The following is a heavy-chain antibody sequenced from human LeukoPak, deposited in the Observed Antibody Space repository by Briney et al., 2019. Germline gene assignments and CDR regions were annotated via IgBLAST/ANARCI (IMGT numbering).Heavy chain of an antibody. CDR2: IKQDGSEK. CDR3: ASTPKYYDSSGYYYPGAFDI. J-gene: IGHJ3*02. V-gene: IGHV3-7*01. Sequence: GRSLRLSCAASGFTFTTYWVSWVRQAPGKGLEWVANIKQDGSEKYYVDSVKGRFTISRDNAKNSLYLQMNSLRAEDTAVYYCASTPKYYDSSGYYYPGAFDIWGQGTMVTVSS. CDR1: GFTFTTYW. D-gene: IGHD3-22*01.